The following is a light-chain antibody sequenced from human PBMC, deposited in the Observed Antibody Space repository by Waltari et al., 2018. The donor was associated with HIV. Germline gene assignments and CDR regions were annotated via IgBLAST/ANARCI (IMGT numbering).Light chain of an antibody. CDR2: AAS. CDR3: QQSYSTPPT. J-gene: IGKJ2*01. CDR1: QNIGTY. Sequence: DIQMTQSPSSLSAFVGDRVTITCRASQNIGTYLNWYQHRSGTPPTLWIYAASSLQTGVPSRFRASGSGTDFIFTITSLHPDDLATYYCQQSYSTPPTFGQGTQLELK. V-gene: IGKV1-39*01.